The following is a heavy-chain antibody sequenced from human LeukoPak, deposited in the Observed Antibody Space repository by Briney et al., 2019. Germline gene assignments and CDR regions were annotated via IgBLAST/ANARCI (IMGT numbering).Heavy chain of an antibody. CDR1: GGSFSDYY. Sequence: SETLSLTCAVYGGSFSDYYWSWIRQPPGKGLEWIGYIYYSGSTNYNPFLKSRVTISVDTSKNQFSLKLSSVTAADTAVYYCARDRTTVGWFDPWGQGTLVTVSS. CDR3: ARDRTTVGWFDP. J-gene: IGHJ5*02. V-gene: IGHV4-59*01. D-gene: IGHD1-26*01. CDR2: IYYSGST.